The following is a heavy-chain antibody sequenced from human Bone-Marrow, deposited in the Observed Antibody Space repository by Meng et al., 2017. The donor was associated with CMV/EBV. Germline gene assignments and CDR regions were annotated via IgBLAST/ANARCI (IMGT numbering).Heavy chain of an antibody. CDR3: AAAPPPDLPIFIAAAGCFDY. V-gene: IGHV1-58*01. Sequence: SVKVSCKASGFTFTSSAVQWVRQARGQRLEWIGWIVVGSGNTNYAQKFQERVTITRDMSTSTAYMELSSLRSEDTAVYYCAAAPPPDLPIFIAAAGCFDYWGQG. CDR1: GFTFTSSA. D-gene: IGHD6-13*01. J-gene: IGHJ4*02. CDR2: IVVGSGNT.